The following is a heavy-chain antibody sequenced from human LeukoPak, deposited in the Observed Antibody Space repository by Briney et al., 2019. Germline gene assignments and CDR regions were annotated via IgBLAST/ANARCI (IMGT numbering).Heavy chain of an antibody. Sequence: ASVKVSCKSSGGSFSSYPINWVRQAPGQGLEWMGWISAYNGNTNYAQKLQGRVTMTTDTSTSTAYMELRSLRSDDTAVYYCARLGAHDAFDIWGQGTMVTVSS. V-gene: IGHV1-18*01. D-gene: IGHD1-26*01. CDR3: ARLGAHDAFDI. CDR2: ISAYNGNT. J-gene: IGHJ3*02. CDR1: GGSFSSYP.